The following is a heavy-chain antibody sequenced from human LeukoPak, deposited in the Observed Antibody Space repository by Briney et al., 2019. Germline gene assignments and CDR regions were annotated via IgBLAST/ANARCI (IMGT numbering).Heavy chain of an antibody. CDR3: AEGFGAWLFGLFF. Sequence: PGGSLRLSCAASGFTFSSYAMHWVRQAPGKGLEWEAVISYDGSNKYYADSVKGRFTISRDNSKNTLYLQMNSLRAEDPAVYYWAEGFGAWLFGLFFWGQGTLVTVSS. J-gene: IGHJ4*02. D-gene: IGHD3-3*01. V-gene: IGHV3-30*01. CDR2: ISYDGSNK. CDR1: GFTFSSYA.